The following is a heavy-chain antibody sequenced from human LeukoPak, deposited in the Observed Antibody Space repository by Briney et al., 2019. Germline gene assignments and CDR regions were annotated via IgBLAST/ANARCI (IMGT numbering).Heavy chain of an antibody. J-gene: IGHJ3*02. Sequence: GGSLRLSCAASGFTFSSYAMSWVRQAPGKGLEWVSVISGSGGSTYYADSVKGRFTISRDNSKNTLYLQMNNLRSEDTAVYYCAADWGVGRENAFDIWGQGTMVTVSS. CDR2: ISGSGGST. CDR1: GFTFSSYA. CDR3: AADWGVGRENAFDI. D-gene: IGHD3-10*01. V-gene: IGHV3-23*01.